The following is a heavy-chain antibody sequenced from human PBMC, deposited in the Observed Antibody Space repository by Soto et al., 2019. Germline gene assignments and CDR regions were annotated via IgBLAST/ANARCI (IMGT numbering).Heavy chain of an antibody. CDR3: VRSTGRY. D-gene: IGHD2-21*01. Sequence: QVQLRESGPGLVKPSQTLSLTCTVSGASINSDDYYWSWIRQPPGKGLEWIGYIYYSGDTYYNPSLKSRVSLSIDTSKNQISLKLRSMTAADTAVYYCVRSTGRYWGQGTLVTVSS. J-gene: IGHJ4*02. CDR1: GASINSDDYY. CDR2: IYYSGDT. V-gene: IGHV4-30-4*01.